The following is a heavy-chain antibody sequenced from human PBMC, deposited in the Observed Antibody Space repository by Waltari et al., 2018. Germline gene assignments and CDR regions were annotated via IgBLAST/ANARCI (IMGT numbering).Heavy chain of an antibody. CDR3: ARGDIVVVPAAHVDV. V-gene: IGHV1-2*02. D-gene: IGHD2-2*01. J-gene: IGHJ6*04. CDR1: GYTFTGYY. Sequence: QVQLVQSGAEVKKPGASVKVSCKASGYTFTGYYMHWVRQAPGQGLEWMGWINPNSGGTNYAQKFQGRVTMTRDTSISTAYMELSRLRSDDTAVYYCARGDIVVVPAAHVDVWGKGTTVTISS. CDR2: INPNSGGT.